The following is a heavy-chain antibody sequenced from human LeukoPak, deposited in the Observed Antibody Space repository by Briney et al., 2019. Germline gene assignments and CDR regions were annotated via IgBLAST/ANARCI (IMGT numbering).Heavy chain of an antibody. CDR1: GFTFSNYW. D-gene: IGHD5-18*01. V-gene: IGHV3-7*04. J-gene: IGHJ4*02. CDR2: IKQDGSDK. CDR3: ARNTASDY. Sequence: GGSLRLSCAASGFTFSNYWMSWVRQAPGRGLEWVAIIKQDGSDKYYVDSVKGRLTISRDNAKNSLYLQMNSLRAEDTAVYYCARNTASDYWGQGTLVTVSS.